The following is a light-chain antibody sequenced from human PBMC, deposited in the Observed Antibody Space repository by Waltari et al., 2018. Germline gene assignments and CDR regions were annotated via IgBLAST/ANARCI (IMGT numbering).Light chain of an antibody. Sequence: QSALTQPASVSGSPRQSITISCTGTNNDVGIYDLVSWYHQHPGKAPKLVIYGGTKRPSGVSHRFSGSKSGNTASLTISGLQAEDEADYYCSSYAGGGTGVFGGGTKLTVL. V-gene: IGLV2-23*01. CDR2: GGT. CDR3: SSYAGGGTGV. CDR1: NNDVGIYDL. J-gene: IGLJ3*02.